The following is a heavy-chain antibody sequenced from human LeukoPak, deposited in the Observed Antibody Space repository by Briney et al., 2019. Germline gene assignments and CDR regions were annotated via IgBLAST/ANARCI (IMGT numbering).Heavy chain of an antibody. Sequence: GGSLRLSCAASGFTFSSYSMNWVRQAPGKGLEWVSSISSSSSYIYYADSVKGRFTISRDNAKNSLYLQMNSLRAEDTAVYYCARAGYCSSTSCYFAYGMDVWGQGTTVTVSS. CDR1: GFTFSSYS. CDR2: ISSSSSYI. V-gene: IGHV3-21*01. J-gene: IGHJ6*02. CDR3: ARAGYCSSTSCYFAYGMDV. D-gene: IGHD2-2*01.